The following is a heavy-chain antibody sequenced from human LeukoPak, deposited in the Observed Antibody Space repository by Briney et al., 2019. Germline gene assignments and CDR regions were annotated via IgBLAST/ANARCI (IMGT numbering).Heavy chain of an antibody. CDR3: ARDYGDFGAVDY. CDR1: GGYFSAYY. D-gene: IGHD4-17*01. V-gene: IGHV4-34*01. Sequence: TSETLSLTCAVYGGYFSAYYWSWIRQPPGRGLEWIGKINHGGSTNYNPSLKSRVTISVDASKNQFSLKLNSVTAADTAVYYCARDYGDFGAVDYWGQGTLVTVSS. J-gene: IGHJ4*02. CDR2: INHGGST.